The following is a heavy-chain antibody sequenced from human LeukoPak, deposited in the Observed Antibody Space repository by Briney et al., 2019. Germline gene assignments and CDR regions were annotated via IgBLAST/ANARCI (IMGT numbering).Heavy chain of an antibody. CDR1: GFSFGTHW. Sequence: QTGGSLRLSCAASGFSFGTHWMSWFRQAPGKGLEWVALIKQDGSVIHYVDSVKGRFTISRDNAKNSLSLQMNSLRADDTAVYCCAGDEGWTFDIWGQGTKVTVSS. D-gene: IGHD5-24*01. J-gene: IGHJ3*02. CDR2: IKQDGSVI. V-gene: IGHV3-7*01. CDR3: AGDEGWTFDI.